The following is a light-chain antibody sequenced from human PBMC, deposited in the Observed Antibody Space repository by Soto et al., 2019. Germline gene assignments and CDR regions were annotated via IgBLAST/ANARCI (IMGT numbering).Light chain of an antibody. CDR2: NTN. CDR3: VLYMGSGIWV. J-gene: IGLJ3*02. V-gene: IGLV8-61*01. Sequence: QAVVTQEPSFSVSPGGTVTLTCGLSSGSVSASYYPSWYQQTPGQAPRTLIYNTNTRSSGVPDRSSGSILGNKAALTIAGAHADDDSDYYCVLYMGSGIWVFGGGTKLTVL. CDR1: SGSVSASYY.